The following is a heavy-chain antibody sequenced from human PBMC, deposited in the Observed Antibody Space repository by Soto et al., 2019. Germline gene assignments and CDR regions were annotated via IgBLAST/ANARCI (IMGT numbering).Heavy chain of an antibody. J-gene: IGHJ4*02. CDR3: VKDFRGGYDWTHD. V-gene: IGHV3-23*01. D-gene: IGHD5-12*01. CDR1: GFTFSNNA. Sequence: EVQLLESGGDLVQPGGSLRLSCAASGFTFSNNAMSWVRQAPGKGLEWVSLIRGSGGPTNYADSVKGRFTVSRDNSKNMLFLQMNSLRAEDTAVYYCVKDFRGGYDWTHDWGQGTLVTVSS. CDR2: IRGSGGPT.